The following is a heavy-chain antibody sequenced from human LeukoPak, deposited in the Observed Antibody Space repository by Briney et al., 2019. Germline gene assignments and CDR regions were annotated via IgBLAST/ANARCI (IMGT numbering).Heavy chain of an antibody. D-gene: IGHD6-6*01. CDR2: IYYSGST. CDR3: ERSARSSSSPPIDY. CDR1: GGSISSYY. Sequence: SETLSLTCTVSGGSISSYYWSWIRQPPGKGLEWIGYIYYSGSTNYNPSLKSRVTISVDTSKNQFSLKLSSVTAADTAVYYCERSARSSSSPPIDYWGQGTLVTVSS. V-gene: IGHV4-59*01. J-gene: IGHJ4*02.